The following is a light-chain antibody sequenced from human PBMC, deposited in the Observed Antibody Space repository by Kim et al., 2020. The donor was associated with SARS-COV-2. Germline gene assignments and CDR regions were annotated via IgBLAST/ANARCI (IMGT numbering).Light chain of an antibody. CDR1: ALPAKF. CDR3: FSTDSSGTPL. V-gene: IGLV3-10*01. CDR2: EDN. J-gene: IGLJ2*01. Sequence: SYELTQPPSVSVSPGQTARITCSGDALPAKFAYWYQQKSGQAPVLVIYEDNKRPSGIPERFSGSSSGTMATLTISGAQVEDEADYYCFSTDSSGTPLFGG.